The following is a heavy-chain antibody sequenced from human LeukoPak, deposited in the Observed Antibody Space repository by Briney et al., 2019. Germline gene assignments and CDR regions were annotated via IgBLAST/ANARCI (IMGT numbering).Heavy chain of an antibody. V-gene: IGHV4-59*08. Sequence: SETLSLTCTVSGGSINTYYWTWIRQPPGKGLEWIGYIYYSGSTNYNPSLQSRVTISVDTSKNQFSLRLSSVTAADTAVYYCARRISAMYSSGWYSGMDVWGQGTTVTVSS. CDR2: IYYSGST. CDR1: GGSINTYY. J-gene: IGHJ6*02. CDR3: ARRISAMYSSGWYSGMDV. D-gene: IGHD6-19*01.